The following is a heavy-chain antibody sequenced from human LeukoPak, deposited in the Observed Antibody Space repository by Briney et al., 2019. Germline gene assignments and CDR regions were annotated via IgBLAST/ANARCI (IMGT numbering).Heavy chain of an antibody. V-gene: IGHV1-24*01. J-gene: IGHJ3*02. CDR1: GYTLTELS. Sequence: GASVKVSCKVSGYTLTELSMHWVRQAPGKGLEWMGGFDPEDGETIYAQKFQGRVTMTEDTSTDTAYMELSSLRPEDTAVYYCASSLGLITIFGVVINSMGPDAFDIWGQGTMVTVSS. D-gene: IGHD3-3*01. CDR3: ASSLGLITIFGVVINSMGPDAFDI. CDR2: FDPEDGET.